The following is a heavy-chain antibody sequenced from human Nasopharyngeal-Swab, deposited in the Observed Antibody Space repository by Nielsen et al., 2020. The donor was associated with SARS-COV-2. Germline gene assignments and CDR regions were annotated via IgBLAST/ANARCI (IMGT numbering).Heavy chain of an antibody. CDR2: INPGGGSA. J-gene: IGHJ5*02. Sequence: APVKVSCKASGYTFTRYYIHWVRQAPGQGLEWMGIINPGGGSARYSQNFQGRVTMTRDTSTSTVYMELSSLRSEDTAVYYCARGGDPREVVAATDCFDPWGQGTLVTVSS. V-gene: IGHV1-46*01. CDR1: GYTFTRYY. CDR3: ARGGDPREVVAATDCFDP. D-gene: IGHD2-15*01.